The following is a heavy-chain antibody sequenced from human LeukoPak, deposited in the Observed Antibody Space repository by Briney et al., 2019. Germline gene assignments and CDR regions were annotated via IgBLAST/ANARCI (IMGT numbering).Heavy chain of an antibody. CDR2: IYYSGST. D-gene: IGHD3-9*01. CDR1: GGSISSYY. CDR3: ARDTGYYPHWYFDL. V-gene: IGHV4-59*01. Sequence: SETLSLTCTVSGGSISSYYWSWIRQPPGKGLEWIGYIYYSGSTNYNPSLKSRVTISVDTSMNQFSLKLSSVTAADTAVYYCARDTGYYPHWYFDLWGRGTLVTVSS. J-gene: IGHJ2*01.